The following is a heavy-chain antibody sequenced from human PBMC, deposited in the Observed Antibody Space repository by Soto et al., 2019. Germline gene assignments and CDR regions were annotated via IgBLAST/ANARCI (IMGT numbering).Heavy chain of an antibody. CDR1: GGSISSSNYY. Sequence: GSLRLSCTVSGGSISSSNYYWGWIRQPPGKGLEWIGSIYYSGSTYYNPSLKSRVTISVDTSKNQFSLKLSSVTAADTAVFYCARHKDSGYENNYYYMDVWGKGTTVTVSS. CDR3: ARHKDSGYENNYYYMDV. CDR2: IYYSGST. D-gene: IGHD5-12*01. V-gene: IGHV4-39*01. J-gene: IGHJ6*03.